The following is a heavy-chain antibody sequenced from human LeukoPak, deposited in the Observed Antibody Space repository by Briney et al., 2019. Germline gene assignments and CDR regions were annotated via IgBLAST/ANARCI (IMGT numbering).Heavy chain of an antibody. CDR2: ISGSGDST. CDR1: GFTVGTNY. CDR3: AKVRAPSGWFNSDY. J-gene: IGHJ4*02. V-gene: IGHV3-23*01. Sequence: GGSLRLSCAASGFTVGTNYMNWVRQAPGKGLEWVSGISGSGDSTYYADSVKGRFTISRDNSKNTLFLQMNSLRAEDTAAYYCAKVRAPSGWFNSDYWGQGTLVTVSS. D-gene: IGHD6-19*01.